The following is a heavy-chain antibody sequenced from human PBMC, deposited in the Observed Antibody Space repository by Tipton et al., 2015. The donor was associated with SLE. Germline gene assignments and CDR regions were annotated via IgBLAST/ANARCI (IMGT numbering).Heavy chain of an antibody. D-gene: IGHD3-10*01. V-gene: IGHV4-59*01. CDR3: ARYAQGGFGELLLPLLGSAYGMDV. J-gene: IGHJ6*02. Sequence: TLSLTCTVSGGSISSFHWSWIRQPPGKGLEWIGYIYYSGSTNYNPSLKSRVTISVDTSKNQFSLKLSSVTAADTAVYYCARYAQGGFGELLLPLLGSAYGMDVWGQGTTVTVSS. CDR2: IYYSGST. CDR1: GGSISSFH.